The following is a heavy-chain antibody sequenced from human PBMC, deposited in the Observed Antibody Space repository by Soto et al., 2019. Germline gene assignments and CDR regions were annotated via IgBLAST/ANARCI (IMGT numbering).Heavy chain of an antibody. D-gene: IGHD3-22*01. J-gene: IGHJ4*02. CDR1: GGTFSRYT. CDR3: ASGQTYYNDSSAYRFDH. V-gene: IGHV1-69*01. Sequence: QVQLVQSGAEVKKPGSSVKVSCKASGGTFSRYTISWVRQAPGQGLEWMGGIIPIFGTTNYAQKFQGRVTSTADESTSTAYMDLSSLRSDDTAVYYCASGQTYYNDSSAYRFDHWGQGTLVTVSS. CDR2: IIPIFGTT.